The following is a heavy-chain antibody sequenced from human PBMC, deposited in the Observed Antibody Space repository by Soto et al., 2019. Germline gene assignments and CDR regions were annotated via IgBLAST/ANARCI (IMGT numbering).Heavy chain of an antibody. J-gene: IGHJ5*02. V-gene: IGHV3-30*18. D-gene: IGHD6-19*01. CDR3: TKPQSSLQWPPFDP. CDR1: GFTFSSYG. CDR2: ISNDGSKT. Sequence: QVKLVDSGGGVVQPGRSLRLSCRTSGFTFSSYGMHWVRQAPGKGPEWVAFISNDGSKTDYADSVKGRFTVSRDNPKNTLFLQMNSLRGEDTAVYYCTKPQSSLQWPPFDPWGHGTLVTVSS.